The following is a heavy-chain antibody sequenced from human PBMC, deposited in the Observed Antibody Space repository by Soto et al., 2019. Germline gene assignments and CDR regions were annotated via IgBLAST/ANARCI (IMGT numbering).Heavy chain of an antibody. Sequence: SETLSLTCAVSGGSISSSNWWSWVRQPPGKGLEWIGEIYHSGSTNYNPSLKSRVTISVDTSKNQFSLKLSSVTAADTAVYYCARGLPFYDILTGPAPRYYFDYWGQGTLVTVSS. V-gene: IGHV4-4*02. D-gene: IGHD3-9*01. CDR2: IYHSGST. J-gene: IGHJ4*02. CDR3: ARGLPFYDILTGPAPRYYFDY. CDR1: GGSISSSNW.